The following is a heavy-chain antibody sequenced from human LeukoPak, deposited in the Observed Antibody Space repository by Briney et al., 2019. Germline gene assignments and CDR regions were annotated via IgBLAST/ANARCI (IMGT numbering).Heavy chain of an antibody. CDR1: GFTFRSYH. CDR3: ARVQGIGALQLFDY. D-gene: IGHD1-1*01. V-gene: IGHV3-48*03. Sequence: GGPLTLLCTASGFTFRSYHMLWPPQSPGKGREGVTYISSSGRTTYYADSGKGRFTISRDNSKNSLYLQMNSLRAEDTAVYYCARVQGIGALQLFDYWGEGTLVTVSS. J-gene: IGHJ4*02. CDR2: ISSSGRTT.